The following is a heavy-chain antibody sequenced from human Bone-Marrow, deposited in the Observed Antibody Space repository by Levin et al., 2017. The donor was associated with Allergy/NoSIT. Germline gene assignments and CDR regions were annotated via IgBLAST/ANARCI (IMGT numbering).Heavy chain of an antibody. V-gene: IGHV1-69*01. CDR2: IIPMSSTT. CDR1: GDGDTFNNYP. D-gene: IGHD4/OR15-4a*01. CDR3: ASHPTTVLTSYLDY. Sequence: KISCQASGDGDTFNNYPVSWVRQAPGQGLEWMGGIIPMSSTTNYAQKFKGRITITADESTKTAFMELSSLRTDDTAVYYCASHPTTVLTSYLDYWGQGTLVTVS. J-gene: IGHJ4*02.